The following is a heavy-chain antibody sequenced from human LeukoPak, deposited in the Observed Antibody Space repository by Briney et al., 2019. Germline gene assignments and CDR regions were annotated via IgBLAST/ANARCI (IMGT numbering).Heavy chain of an antibody. CDR1: GFTFSTYN. CDR3: AREDDWNYEDY. Sequence: GGSLRLSCAASGFTFSTYNMNWVRQAPGKGLEWISYVSTSGNTIYYADSVKGRFTISRDNAKNSLYLQMNSLRAEATAIYYCAREDDWNYEDYWGQGTLVTVSS. V-gene: IGHV3-48*04. D-gene: IGHD1-7*01. J-gene: IGHJ4*02. CDR2: VSTSGNTI.